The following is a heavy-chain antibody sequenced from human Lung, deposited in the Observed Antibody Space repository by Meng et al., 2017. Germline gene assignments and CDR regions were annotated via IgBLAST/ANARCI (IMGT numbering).Heavy chain of an antibody. D-gene: IGHD6-13*01. CDR1: GYTFPDYC. V-gene: IGHV1-2*06. J-gene: IGHJ4*02. Sequence: ASVKVSCKASGYTFPDYCLHWVRRAPGQGLEWMGRIDPKSGDTQYAQRFQGRVTMTGDKSISTAYMELSGLRSDDTAMYYCARDEDISAAGKLFGDYWGQGTLVTVS. CDR2: IDPKSGDT. CDR3: ARDEDISAAGKLFGDY.